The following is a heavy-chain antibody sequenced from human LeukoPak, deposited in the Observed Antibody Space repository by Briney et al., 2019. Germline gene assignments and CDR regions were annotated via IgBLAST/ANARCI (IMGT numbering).Heavy chain of an antibody. CDR3: ARDVVLTSSPDAFDI. Sequence: PSQTLSLTCTVSGVSITKDGYSWTSIRQPPGKGLEWIGDISYSGSTKYKPSLKRRLTISGDVSKNQFSLKLTCVTAADTAVYYCARDVVLTSSPDAFDIWGQGTMVTVSS. V-gene: IGHV4-31*03. J-gene: IGHJ3*02. D-gene: IGHD2-21*02. CDR2: ISYSGST. CDR1: GVSITKDGYS.